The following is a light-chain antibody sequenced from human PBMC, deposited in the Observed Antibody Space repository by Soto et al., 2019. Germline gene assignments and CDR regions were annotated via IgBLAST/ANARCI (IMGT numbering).Light chain of an antibody. CDR2: SNN. V-gene: IGLV1-44*01. J-gene: IGLJ1*01. CDR1: NSNIGSNT. Sequence: QSVLTQPPSASGTPGQRVSISCSGSNSNIGSNTVNWYQQLPGTAPKRLIYSNNQRPSGVPDRISGSKSGTSASLAISGLQSEDEADYYCAAWDDSLNAYVFGTGTKVT. CDR3: AAWDDSLNAYV.